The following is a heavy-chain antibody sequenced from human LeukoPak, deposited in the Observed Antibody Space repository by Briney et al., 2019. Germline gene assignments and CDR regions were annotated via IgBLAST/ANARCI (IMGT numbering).Heavy chain of an antibody. Sequence: GESLRLSCAASGFTFTGYAMSWVRQAPGKGLEWVSAINCSERTTYYADSVKGRFAISRDNSRNTLYLQMNSLRAEDTAVYYCAKAATSSGYYSHFDYWGQGTLVTVSS. D-gene: IGHD3-22*01. CDR2: INCSERTT. CDR1: GFTFTGYA. V-gene: IGHV3-23*01. CDR3: AKAATSSGYYSHFDY. J-gene: IGHJ4*02.